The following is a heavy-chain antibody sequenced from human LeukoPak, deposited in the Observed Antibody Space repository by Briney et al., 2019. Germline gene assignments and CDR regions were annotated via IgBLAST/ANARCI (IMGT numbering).Heavy chain of an antibody. J-gene: IGHJ4*02. CDR2: IKLDGSEK. CDR3: TRDNRHYYDSSGYYQDFDY. V-gene: IGHV3-7*01. CDR1: GFTFGKYW. Sequence: GGSLRLSCVASGFTFGKYWMSWVRQAPGKGLEWVANIKLDGSEKSYVDSVKGRFTISRDNTKNSLYLQMNSLRAEDTAVYYCTRDNRHYYDSSGYYQDFDYWGQGTLVTVSS. D-gene: IGHD3-22*01.